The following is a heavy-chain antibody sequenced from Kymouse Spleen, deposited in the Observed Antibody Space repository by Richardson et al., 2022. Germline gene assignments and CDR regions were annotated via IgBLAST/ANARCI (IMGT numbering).Heavy chain of an antibody. V-gene: IGHV3-9*01. D-gene: IGHD6-13*01. CDR1: GFTFDDYA. J-gene: IGHJ6*02. CDR3: AKDISSSWHYYYGMDV. Sequence: EVQLVESGGGLVQPGRSLRLSCAASGFTFDDYAMHWVRQAPGKGLEWVSGISWNSGSIGYADSVKGRFTISRDNAKNSLYLQMNSLRAEDTALYYCAKDISSSWHYYYGMDVWGQGTTVTVSS. CDR2: ISWNSGSI.